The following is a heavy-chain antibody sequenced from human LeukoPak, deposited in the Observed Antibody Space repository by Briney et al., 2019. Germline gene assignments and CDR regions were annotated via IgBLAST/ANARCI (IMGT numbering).Heavy chain of an antibody. CDR3: ARDIGAARSDY. CDR1: GGSIISYY. Sequence: SETLSFTCSVSGGSIISYYWSWIRQPPGKGLEWIGYIYYSGSAKYNPSLKSRVTISVDTSKNQFSLKLTSVTAADTAVYYCARDIGAARSDYWGQGTLVTVSS. D-gene: IGHD6-6*01. V-gene: IGHV4-59*01. J-gene: IGHJ4*02. CDR2: IYYSGSA.